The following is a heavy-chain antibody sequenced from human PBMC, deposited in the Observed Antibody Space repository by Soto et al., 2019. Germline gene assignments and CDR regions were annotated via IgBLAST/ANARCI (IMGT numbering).Heavy chain of an antibody. V-gene: IGHV1-69*12. CDR3: VRAPADSGAQPR. J-gene: IGHJ4*02. CDR1: GGTFSSYA. Sequence: QVQLVQSGAEVKKPGSSVKVSCKASGGTFSSYAISWVRQAPGQGREWMGGSIPIFGTANYAQKFQGRVTITADDSTSTAYMELSRLRSQHTAAYSCVRAPADSGAQPRWGQGALRTVSS. CDR2: SIPIFGTA. D-gene: IGHD4-17*01.